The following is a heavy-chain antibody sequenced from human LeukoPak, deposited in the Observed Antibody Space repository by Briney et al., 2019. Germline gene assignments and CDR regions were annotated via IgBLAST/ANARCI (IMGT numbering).Heavy chain of an antibody. V-gene: IGHV1-2*02. CDR1: GFSFTAYY. CDR2: INPHTGDS. CDR3: AREKIADAAWFAP. J-gene: IGHJ5*02. Sequence: GASVKVSCKTSGFSFTAYYIHWVRQAPGQGLEWMGWINPHTGDSKSALKFQDRVTMTTDTSTSTAYMELRSLRSDDTAVYYCAREKIADAAWFAPGGKETLVTVSS. D-gene: IGHD6-13*01.